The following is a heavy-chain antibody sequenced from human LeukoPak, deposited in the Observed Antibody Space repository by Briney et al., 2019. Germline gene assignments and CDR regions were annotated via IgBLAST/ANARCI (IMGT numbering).Heavy chain of an antibody. CDR2: IYYSGST. J-gene: IGHJ4*02. V-gene: IGHV4-39*07. CDR3: ARVRGRDGYFDY. CDR1: GGSISSSSYY. Sequence: SETLSLTCTVSGGSISSSSYYWGWIRQPPGKGLEWIGSIYYSGSTYYNPSLKSRVTISVDTSKNQFSLKLSSVTAADTAVYYCARVRGRDGYFDYWGRGTLVTVSA. D-gene: IGHD5-24*01.